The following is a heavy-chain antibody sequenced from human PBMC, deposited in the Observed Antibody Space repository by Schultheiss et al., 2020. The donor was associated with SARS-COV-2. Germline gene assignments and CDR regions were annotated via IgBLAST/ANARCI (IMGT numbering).Heavy chain of an antibody. J-gene: IGHJ6*02. V-gene: IGHV1-18*01. D-gene: IGHD3-10*01. CDR2: ISAYNGNT. CDR3: ARGGVRGVIPKYDGMDV. Sequence: ASVKVSCKASGYTFTSYGISWVRQAPGQGLEWMGWISAYNGNTNYAQKLQGRVTMTTDTSTSTAYMELRSLRSEDTAVYYCARGGVRGVIPKYDGMDVWGQGTTVTVSS. CDR1: GYTFTSYG.